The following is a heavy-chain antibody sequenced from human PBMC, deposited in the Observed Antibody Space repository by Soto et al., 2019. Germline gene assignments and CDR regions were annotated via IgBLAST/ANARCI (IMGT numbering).Heavy chain of an antibody. CDR1: GGSISSSNW. J-gene: IGHJ4*02. CDR3: ARGSYPPRKTKNNGGFDY. CDR2: IYHSGST. V-gene: IGHV4-4*02. Sequence: PSETLSLTCAVSGGSISSSNWWSWVRQPPGKGLEWIGEIYHSGSTNYNPSLKSRVTISVDKSKNQFSLKLSSVTAADTAVFYCARGSYPPRKTKNNGGFDYWGQGTLVTVSS. D-gene: IGHD7-27*01.